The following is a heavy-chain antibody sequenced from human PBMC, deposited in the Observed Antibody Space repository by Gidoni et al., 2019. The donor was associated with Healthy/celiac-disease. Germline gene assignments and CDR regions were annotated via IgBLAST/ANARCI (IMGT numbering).Heavy chain of an antibody. D-gene: IGHD2-8*01. CDR1: GGTFSSYA. J-gene: IGHJ3*02. Sequence: QVQLVQSGAEVKKPGSSVKVSCKASGGTFSSYAISWVRQAPGQGLEWMGGIIPIFGTANYAQKFQGRVTITADESTSTAYMELSSLRSEDTAVYYCARDPTYCTNGVCAPLYAFDIWGQGTMVTVSS. CDR3: ARDPTYCTNGVCAPLYAFDI. CDR2: IIPIFGTA. V-gene: IGHV1-69*01.